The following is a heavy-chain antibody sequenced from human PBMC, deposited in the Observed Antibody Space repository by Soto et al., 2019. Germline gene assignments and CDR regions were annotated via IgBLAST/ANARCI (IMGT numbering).Heavy chain of an antibody. J-gene: IGHJ5*02. Sequence: SETLSLTCTVSGGSISSYYWSWIRQPPGKGLEWIGYIYYSGSTNYNPSLKSRVTISVDTSKNQFSLKLSSVTAADAAVYYCARASGYYGSGSYLDWFDPWGQGTLVTVSS. V-gene: IGHV4-59*01. CDR2: IYYSGST. D-gene: IGHD3-10*01. CDR3: ARASGYYGSGSYLDWFDP. CDR1: GGSISSYY.